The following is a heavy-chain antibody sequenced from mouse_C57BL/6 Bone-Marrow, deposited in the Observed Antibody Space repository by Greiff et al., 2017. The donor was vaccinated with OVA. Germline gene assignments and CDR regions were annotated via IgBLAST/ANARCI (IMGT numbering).Heavy chain of an antibody. V-gene: IGHV1-64*01. CDR3: ASPITTVVAPYWYFDV. J-gene: IGHJ1*03. CDR2: IHPNSGST. D-gene: IGHD1-1*01. CDR1: GYTFTSYW. Sequence: QVQLQQPGAELVKPGASVKLSCKASGYTFTSYWMHWVKQRPGQGLEWIGMIHPNSGSTNYNEKFKSKATLTVDKSSSIAYMQLSSLTSEDSAVDYCASPITTVVAPYWYFDVWGTGTTVTVSS.